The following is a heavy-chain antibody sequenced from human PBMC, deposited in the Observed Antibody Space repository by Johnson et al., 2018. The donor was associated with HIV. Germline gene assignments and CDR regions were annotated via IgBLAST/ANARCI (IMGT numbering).Heavy chain of an antibody. D-gene: IGHD3-9*01. CDR1: GFTFTSYA. J-gene: IGHJ3*02. CDR3: ARDPYYDFLTGPRDAFDI. CDR2: VSYDGSTK. V-gene: IGHV3-30*14. Sequence: QVQLVESGGGVVQPGRSLRLSCAASGFTFTSYAMHWVRQAPGKGLEWVAVVSYDGSTKYYADSVKGRFTISRDNSKNTLYLQMNSLRAEDTAVYYCARDPYYDFLTGPRDAFDIWGQGTMVTVSS.